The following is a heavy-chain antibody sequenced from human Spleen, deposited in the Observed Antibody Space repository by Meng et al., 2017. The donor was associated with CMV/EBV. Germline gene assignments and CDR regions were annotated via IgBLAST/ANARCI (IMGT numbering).Heavy chain of an antibody. CDR2: LHYDGSNE. D-gene: IGHD4-17*01. Sequence: GESLKISCAASGFTFNYYGMHWVRQAPGKGLEWVAFLHYDGSNEYYADSVKGRFTISRDNSKNTLYLQMNSLRAEDTAVYYCARDRNRPWRTHDYGDYRSELVAEYYYYGMDVWGQGTTVTVSS. V-gene: IGHV3-30*02. J-gene: IGHJ6*02. CDR1: GFTFNYYG. CDR3: ARDRNRPWRTHDYGDYRSELVAEYYYYGMDV.